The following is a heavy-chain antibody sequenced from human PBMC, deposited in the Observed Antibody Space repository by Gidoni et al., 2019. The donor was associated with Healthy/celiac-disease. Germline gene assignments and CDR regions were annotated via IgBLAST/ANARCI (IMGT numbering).Heavy chain of an antibody. J-gene: IGHJ3*02. CDR2: IYYSGGT. D-gene: IGHD6-19*01. CDR3: ASAYSSGWYRGAFDI. V-gene: IGHV4-39*01. CDR1: GGSISSSSDY. Sequence: QLQLQESGPGLVKPSETLSLTCTVSGGSISSSSDYWGWIRHPPGKGLEWIGSIYYSGGTYYNPSLKSRVTISVDTSKNQFSLKLSSVTAADTAVYYCASAYSSGWYRGAFDIWGQGTMVTVSS.